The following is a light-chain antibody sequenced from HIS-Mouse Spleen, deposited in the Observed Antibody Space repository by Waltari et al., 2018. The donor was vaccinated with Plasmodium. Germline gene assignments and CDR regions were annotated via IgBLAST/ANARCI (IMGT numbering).Light chain of an antibody. CDR2: GAS. V-gene: IGKV3-20*01. Sequence: EIVLTQSPGTLSLSPGERATLSCTASQSVSSSYLAWYQQKPGQAPRLLISGASSRATGIPDRFSGSGSGTDFTLTISRLEPEDFAVYYCQQYGSSPRTFGQGTKVEIK. CDR1: QSVSSSY. CDR3: QQYGSSPRT. J-gene: IGKJ1*01.